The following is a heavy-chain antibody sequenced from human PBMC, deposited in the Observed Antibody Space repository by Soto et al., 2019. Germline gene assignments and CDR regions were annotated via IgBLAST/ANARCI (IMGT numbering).Heavy chain of an antibody. J-gene: IGHJ4*02. CDR1: GYTLTSFY. D-gene: IGHD6-6*01. Sequence: VKVSCKASGYTLTSFYIHWVRQAPGQGLEWMGIINPSGGSTNYAQRFQGRVTITGDTSTSTVYMDLSSLRSEDTAVYYCARGLASGDYWGQGTLVTVSS. CDR2: INPSGGST. CDR3: ARGLASGDY. V-gene: IGHV1-46*03.